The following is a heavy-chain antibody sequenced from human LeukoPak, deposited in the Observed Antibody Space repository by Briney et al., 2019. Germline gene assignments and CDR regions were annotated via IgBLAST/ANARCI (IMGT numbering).Heavy chain of an antibody. CDR1: GYTFSGYY. CDR3: ARGRGWLRLDF. J-gene: IGHJ4*02. CDR2: IDDSGDT. D-gene: IGHD5-12*01. V-gene: IGHV1-2*02. Sequence: ASVKVSCRASGYTFSGYYIHWVRQAPGQGLEWMGWIDDSGDTYYARNFQGRVTMTRDTSISTSYMDLSSLTSDDTAIYHCARGRGWLRLDFWGQGTLVTVSS.